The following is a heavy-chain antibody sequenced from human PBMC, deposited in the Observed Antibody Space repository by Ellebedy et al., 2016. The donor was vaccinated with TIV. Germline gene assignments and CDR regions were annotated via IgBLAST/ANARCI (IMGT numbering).Heavy chain of an antibody. CDR3: VRGAVKVFGVIPTNWFDP. CDR2: TYYRSKWYY. J-gene: IGHJ5*02. CDR1: GGSVSNNSAA. D-gene: IGHD3-3*01. Sequence: MPSETLSLTCAISGGSVSNNSAAWHWIRQSPSRGLEWLGRTYYRSKWYYDYAVSVKSRITLTPDTSKNQFSLQLNSVTPEDTAVYYCVRGAVKVFGVIPTNWFDPWGQGTLVTVSS. V-gene: IGHV6-1*01.